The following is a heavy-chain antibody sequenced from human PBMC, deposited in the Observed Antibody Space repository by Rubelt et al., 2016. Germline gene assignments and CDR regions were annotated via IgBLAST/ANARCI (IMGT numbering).Heavy chain of an antibody. CDR1: GGSIDSNSFY. Sequence: QLQLQESGPGLVKPSETLSLSCAVSGGSIDSNSFYWGWIRQPPGKGLEWIASVSYSGTAYYNPSLKSRVTISVDTSTNRFSRTLGCVTAADTAVYYGARNIASHKGIDPWGQGTLVTVSS. CDR3: ARNIASHKGIDP. CDR2: VSYSGTA. V-gene: IGHV4-39*07. J-gene: IGHJ5*02.